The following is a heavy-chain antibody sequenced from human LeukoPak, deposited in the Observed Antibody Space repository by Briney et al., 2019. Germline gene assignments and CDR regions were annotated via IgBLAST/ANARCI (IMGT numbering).Heavy chain of an antibody. CDR3: AREETSTVWD. V-gene: IGHV4-39*07. J-gene: IGHJ4*02. Sequence: TSETLSLTCTVSGGSISNVNHHWGWIRQPPGKGLEWIGSIYYSGSTLYKPSLKSRVTISIDTSKNQFSLKLSFVTAADTAVYYCAREETSTVWDWGQGTLVTVSS. CDR1: GGSISNVNHH. D-gene: IGHD3-16*01. CDR2: IYYSGST.